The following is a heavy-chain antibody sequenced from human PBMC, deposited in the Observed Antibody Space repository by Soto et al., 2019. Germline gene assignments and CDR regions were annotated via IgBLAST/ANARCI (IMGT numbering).Heavy chain of an antibody. J-gene: IGHJ6*02. V-gene: IGHV3-30*18. Sequence: QVQLVESGGGVVQPGRSLRLSCAASGFTFSSYGMHWVRQAPGKGLEWVAVISYDGSNKYYADSVKGRFTISRDNSKNTLYLQMNSLRAEDTAVYYCAKVPARYYYGSGSYYSQYYYYGMDVWGQGTTVTVSS. CDR3: AKVPARYYYGSGSYYSQYYYYGMDV. CDR1: GFTFSSYG. D-gene: IGHD3-10*01. CDR2: ISYDGSNK.